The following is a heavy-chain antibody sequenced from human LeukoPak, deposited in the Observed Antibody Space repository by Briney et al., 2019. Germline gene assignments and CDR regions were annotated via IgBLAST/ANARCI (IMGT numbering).Heavy chain of an antibody. CDR3: ARDHPSDFWSGYYTGYYYYYYYMDV. V-gene: IGHV4-38-2*02. Sequence: SETLSLTCTVSGYSLSSGYYWGWIRPPPGKGLEWIGSIYHSGSTYYNPSLKSRVTISVDTSKNQFSLKLSSVTAADTPVYYCARDHPSDFWSGYYTGYYYYYYYMDVWGKGTTVTVSS. D-gene: IGHD3-3*01. CDR2: IYHSGST. CDR1: GYSLSSGYY. J-gene: IGHJ6*03.